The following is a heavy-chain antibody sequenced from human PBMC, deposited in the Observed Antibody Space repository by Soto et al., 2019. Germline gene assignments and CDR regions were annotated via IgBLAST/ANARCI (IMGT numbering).Heavy chain of an antibody. CDR2: ISAYNGNT. D-gene: IGHD1-26*01. V-gene: IGHV1-18*04. J-gene: IGHJ6*02. CDR3: ARDQDRIVGVYYYYYGMDV. Sequence: QVQLVQSGAEVKKPGASVKVSCKASGYTFTSYGISWVRQAPGQGLEWMGWISAYNGNTNYAQKLQGRVTMTTDTSTSKAYMELRSLRSDDTAVYYCARDQDRIVGVYYYYYGMDVWGQGTTVTVSS. CDR1: GYTFTSYG.